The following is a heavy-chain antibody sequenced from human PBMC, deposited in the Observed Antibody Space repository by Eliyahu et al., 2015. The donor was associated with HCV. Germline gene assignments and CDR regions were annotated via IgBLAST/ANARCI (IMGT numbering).Heavy chain of an antibody. CDR3: ARGRKHYYGSGSYRGNDAFDI. CDR1: GGSFSGYY. V-gene: IGHV4-34*01. J-gene: IGHJ3*02. CDR2: INHSGST. D-gene: IGHD3-10*01. Sequence: QVQLQQWGAGLLKPSETLSLTCAVYGGSFSGYYWSWIRQPPGKGLEWIGEINHSGSTNYNPSLKSRVTISVDTSKNQFSLKLSSVTAADTAVYYCARGRKHYYGSGSYRGNDAFDIWGQGTMVTVSS.